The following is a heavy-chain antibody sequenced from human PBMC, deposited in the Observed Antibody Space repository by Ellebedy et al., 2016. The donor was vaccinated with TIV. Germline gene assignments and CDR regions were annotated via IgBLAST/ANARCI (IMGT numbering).Heavy chain of an antibody. CDR3: ANGAGGTSYFDF. Sequence: ASVQVSCXASGYILIKYATYWVRQPPARRLEWMGWINPGNGNTYYSQKFQGRVTMTRDTTATTAYMELNSLTSEDTAVYYCANGAGGTSYFDFWGQGTLVTVSS. V-gene: IGHV1-3*01. J-gene: IGHJ4*02. D-gene: IGHD1/OR15-1a*01. CDR2: INPGNGNT. CDR1: GYILIKYA.